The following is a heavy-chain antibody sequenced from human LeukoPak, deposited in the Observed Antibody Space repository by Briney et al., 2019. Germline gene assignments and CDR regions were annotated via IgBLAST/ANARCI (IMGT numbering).Heavy chain of an antibody. J-gene: IGHJ4*02. V-gene: IGHV4-38-2*02. CDR3: AREGGSYFSAPFDY. CDR2: IYHSGST. D-gene: IGHD1-26*01. Sequence: SETLSLTCAVSGYSISSGYYWGCIRQPPGKGLEWIGSIYHSGSTYYNPSLKSRVTISVDTSKNQFSLKLSSVTAADTAVYYCAREGGSYFSAPFDYWGQGTLVTVSA. CDR1: GYSISSGYY.